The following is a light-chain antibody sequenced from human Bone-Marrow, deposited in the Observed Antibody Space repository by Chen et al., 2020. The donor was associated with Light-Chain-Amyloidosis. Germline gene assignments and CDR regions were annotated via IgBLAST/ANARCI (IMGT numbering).Light chain of an antibody. Sequence: SSVLTQPSSVSVAPCQTATIACGGNNIGSTSVHWYQQTPGQAPLLVVYDDSDRPSGIPERLSGSNSGNTATLTISRVEAGDEADYYCQVWDRSSDRPVFGGGTKLTVL. CDR1: NIGSTS. J-gene: IGLJ3*02. V-gene: IGLV3-21*02. CDR3: QVWDRSSDRPV. CDR2: DDS.